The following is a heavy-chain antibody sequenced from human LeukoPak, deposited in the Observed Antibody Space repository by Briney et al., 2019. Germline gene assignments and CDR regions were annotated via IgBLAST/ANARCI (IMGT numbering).Heavy chain of an antibody. CDR1: GFTFSTYC. Sequence: GGSLRLSCAASGFTFSTYCMHWVRKAPGKGPMWVSRICPDGTVTNYADSVKARFIISRDNARNTVYLQMNSLRVEDTAVYYCVRDFRSADYWGQGTLVTVSS. CDR2: ICPDGTVT. CDR3: VRDFRSADY. V-gene: IGHV3-74*01. J-gene: IGHJ4*02.